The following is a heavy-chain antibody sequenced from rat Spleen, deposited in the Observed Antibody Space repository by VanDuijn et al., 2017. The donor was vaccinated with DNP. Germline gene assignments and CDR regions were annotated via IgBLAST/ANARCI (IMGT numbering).Heavy chain of an antibody. D-gene: IGHD1-12*01. V-gene: IGHV2S12*01. CDR2: ISSGGST. CDR3: TRDRSYYFDY. J-gene: IGHJ2*01. CDR1: GFSLTSNG. Sequence: QVQLKESGPGLVQPSQTLSLTCTVSGFSLTSNGVSWVRQPPGKGLEWIAAISSGGSTYYNSALRSRLSISRDTSKNQVFLKMSSLQTDDTAIYYCTRDRSYYFDYWGQGVNGHSLL.